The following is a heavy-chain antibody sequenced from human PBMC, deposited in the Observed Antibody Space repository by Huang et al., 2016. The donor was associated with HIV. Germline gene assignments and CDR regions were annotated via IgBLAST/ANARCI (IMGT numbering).Heavy chain of an antibody. D-gene: IGHD3-22*01. CDR1: GYDFGSYG. Sequence: QVQLVQSGGEVKQPGASVRVSCKASGYDFGSYGMRWVRQAPGQGREWLGWIGSDSRDTRTAQKFQGRVTMTTDRSATTTYMELRSLRYDDTAVYYCARDTYYTDIWKRNDASFLWGQGTMITV. CDR3: ARDTYYTDIWKRNDASFL. V-gene: IGHV1-18*01. CDR2: IGSDSRDT. J-gene: IGHJ3*01.